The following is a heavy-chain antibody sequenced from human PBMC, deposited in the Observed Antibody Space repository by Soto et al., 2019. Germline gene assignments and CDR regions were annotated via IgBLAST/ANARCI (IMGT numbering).Heavy chain of an antibody. CDR2: IYYSGST. CDR3: ARTLVKPAAKGLRIYYYYGMDV. Sequence: QVQLQESGPGLVKPSQTLSLTCTVSGGSISSGGYYWSWIRQHPGKGLEWIGYIYYSGSTYYNPSLKSRVTISVDTSKNQFSLKLSSVTAADTAVYYCARTLVKPAAKGLRIYYYYGMDVWGQGTTVTVSS. J-gene: IGHJ6*02. D-gene: IGHD2-2*01. V-gene: IGHV4-31*03. CDR1: GGSISSGGYY.